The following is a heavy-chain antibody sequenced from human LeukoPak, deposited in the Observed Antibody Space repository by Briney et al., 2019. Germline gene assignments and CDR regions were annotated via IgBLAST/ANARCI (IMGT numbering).Heavy chain of an antibody. D-gene: IGHD6-13*01. V-gene: IGHV3-23*01. CDR3: ARLGGLGAAAGPYFDY. CDR2: ISGSGGST. Sequence: GGSLRLSCAASGFTFSSYAMSWVRQAPGKGLGWVSAISGSGGSTYYADSVKGRFTISRDNSKNTLYLQMNSLRAEDTAVYYCARLGGLGAAAGPYFDYWGQGTLVTVSS. CDR1: GFTFSSYA. J-gene: IGHJ4*02.